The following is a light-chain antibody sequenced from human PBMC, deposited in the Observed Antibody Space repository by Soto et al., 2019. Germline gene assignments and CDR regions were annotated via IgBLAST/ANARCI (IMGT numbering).Light chain of an antibody. V-gene: IGLV2-14*01. CDR3: SSYTGSSTFYV. CDR2: DVS. J-gene: IGLJ1*01. CDR1: SSDVGDYNY. Sequence: QSALTQPASVSGSLGQSITISCTGTSSDVGDYNYVSWYQQHPGKAPKLMIYDVSNRPSGVSNRFSGSKSGNTASLTISGLQAEDEADYYCSSYTGSSTFYVFGTGTNVTVL.